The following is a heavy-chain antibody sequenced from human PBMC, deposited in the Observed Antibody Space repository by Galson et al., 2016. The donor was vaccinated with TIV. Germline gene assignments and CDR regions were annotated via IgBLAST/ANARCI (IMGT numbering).Heavy chain of an antibody. CDR3: ARVAHTVPTTADY. J-gene: IGHJ4*02. V-gene: IGHV1-69*04. Sequence: SVKVSCKAFGGTFSSYALAWVRQAPGQGLEWMGRIIPILGMTNHAQRFQGRVTITADTSSTTAYMELSSLRSEDTAMYYCARVAHTVPTTADYWGQGTLVTVSS. CDR1: GGTFSSYA. D-gene: IGHD5-12*01. CDR2: IIPILGMT.